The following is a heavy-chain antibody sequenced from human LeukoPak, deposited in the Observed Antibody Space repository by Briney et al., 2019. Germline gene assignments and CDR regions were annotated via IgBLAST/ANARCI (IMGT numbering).Heavy chain of an antibody. CDR1: GGTFSSYA. J-gene: IGHJ6*03. CDR2: IIPILGIA. CDR3: ARTRRPYDFWSGYAPPYYYYMDV. V-gene: IGHV1-69*04. Sequence: SVKVSCKASGGTFSSYAISWVRQAPGQGLEWMGRIIPILGIANYAQKFQGRVTITADESTSTAYMELSSLRSEDTAVYYCARTRRPYDFWSGYAPPYYYYMDVWGKGTTVTVSS. D-gene: IGHD3-3*01.